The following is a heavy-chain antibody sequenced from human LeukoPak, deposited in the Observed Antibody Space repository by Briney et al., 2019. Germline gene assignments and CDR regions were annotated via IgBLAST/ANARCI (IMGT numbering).Heavy chain of an antibody. J-gene: IGHJ3*02. D-gene: IGHD5-12*01. Sequence: SETLSLTCTVSGGSISSYYWSWIRQPPGKGLEWIGYIYYSGSTNYNPSLKSRVTISVDTSKNQFSLKLSSVTAADTAVYCSARDLVATESEDAFDIWGQGTMVTVSS. CDR3: ARDLVATESEDAFDI. V-gene: IGHV4-59*01. CDR1: GGSISSYY. CDR2: IYYSGST.